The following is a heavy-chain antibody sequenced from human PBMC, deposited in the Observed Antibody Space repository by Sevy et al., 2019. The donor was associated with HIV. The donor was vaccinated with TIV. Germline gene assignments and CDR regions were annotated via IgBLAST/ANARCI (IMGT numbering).Heavy chain of an antibody. Sequence: GGSLRLSCAASGFAFSNYNMNWVRQAPGKGLEWASYISSSSNTIYYADSVKGRFTISRDNDKNSLYLEMNSLRAEDTAVYYCAREGGYSDQGMDVWGLWTTVTVSS. V-gene: IGHV3-48*01. CDR2: ISSSSNTI. CDR1: GFAFSNYN. D-gene: IGHD5-12*01. CDR3: AREGGYSDQGMDV. J-gene: IGHJ6*02.